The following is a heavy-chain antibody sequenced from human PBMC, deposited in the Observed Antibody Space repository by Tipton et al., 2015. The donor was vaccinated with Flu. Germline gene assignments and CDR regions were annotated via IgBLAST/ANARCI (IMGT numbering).Heavy chain of an antibody. CDR2: IKQDGSER. CDR3: ARDGPPYSPTSGWFDP. D-gene: IGHD1-26*01. Sequence: SLRLSCAASGFTFSDYWMAWVRQAPGKGLEWVANIKQDGSERYYVDSVKGRFTISRDNARNSLYLQMNSLRAEDTAVYFCARDGPPYSPTSGWFDPWGQGTLVTVSS. CDR1: GFTFSDYW. J-gene: IGHJ5*02. V-gene: IGHV3-7*01.